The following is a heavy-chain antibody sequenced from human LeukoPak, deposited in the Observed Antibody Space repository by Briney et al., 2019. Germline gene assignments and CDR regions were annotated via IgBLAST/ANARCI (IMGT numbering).Heavy chain of an antibody. J-gene: IGHJ3*02. V-gene: IGHV3-74*01. Sequence: GSLRLSCAASGITFSCYWMHWVRQASGKGLVWVSRISTDGSSTNSADSAKGRLTISRDNAKNTLYLQMNSLRAEDTAVYYCVREYSSSSGRAFDIWGQGTMVTVSP. CDR3: VREYSSSSGRAFDI. CDR2: ISTDGSST. D-gene: IGHD6-6*01. CDR1: GITFSCYW.